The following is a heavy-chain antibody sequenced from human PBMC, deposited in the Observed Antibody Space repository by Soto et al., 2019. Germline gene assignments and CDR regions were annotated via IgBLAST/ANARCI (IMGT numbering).Heavy chain of an antibody. CDR2: ISAYNGNT. CDR3: ARDPPPPDY. CDR1: GYTFVSYA. J-gene: IGHJ4*02. Sequence: QVQLVQSGAEVKKPGASVKVSCKASGYTFVSYAISWMRQAPGQGLEWMGWISAYNGNTNYAQKLQGRVTMTTETSTSTAYIELRSLRSDDTAVYYCARDPPPPDYWGQGTLVTVSS. V-gene: IGHV1-18*01.